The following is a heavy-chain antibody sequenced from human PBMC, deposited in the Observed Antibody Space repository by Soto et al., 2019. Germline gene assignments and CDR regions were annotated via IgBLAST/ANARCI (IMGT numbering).Heavy chain of an antibody. CDR2: IIVGNGNT. Sequence: ASVKVSCKASGYTFTSYAMHWVRQAPGQRLEWIGWIIVGNGNTKYAQKFQERVTITRDMSTSTAYMELSSLRSEDTAVYYCAANLHSIAARPFDYWGQGTLVTVS. J-gene: IGHJ4*02. CDR3: AANLHSIAARPFDY. V-gene: IGHV1-58*02. D-gene: IGHD6-6*01. CDR1: GYTFTSYA.